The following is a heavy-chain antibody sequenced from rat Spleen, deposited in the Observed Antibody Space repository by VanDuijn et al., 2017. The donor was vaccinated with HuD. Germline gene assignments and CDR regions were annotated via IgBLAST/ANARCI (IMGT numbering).Heavy chain of an antibody. J-gene: IGHJ2*01. CDR1: DYSITSNY. CDR3: ASPTYYGSLDY. V-gene: IGHV3-1*01. D-gene: IGHD1-9*01. CDR2: ITNSGIA. Sequence: EVQLQESGPGLVKPSQSLSLTCSVTDYSITSNYWVWIRRFPGNKMEWVGHITNSGIAGYNPSLKSRISITRDTSKNQFFLQLNSVITEDTATYYCASPTYYGSLDYWGQGVMVTVSS.